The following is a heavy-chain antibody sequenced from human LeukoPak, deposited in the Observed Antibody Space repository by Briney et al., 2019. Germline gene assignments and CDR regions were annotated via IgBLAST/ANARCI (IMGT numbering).Heavy chain of an antibody. CDR3: ARVFAPHDYGDYGPRYSYMDV. V-gene: IGHV1-69*06. CDR1: GGTFSSYA. CDR2: IIPIFGTA. J-gene: IGHJ6*03. D-gene: IGHD4-17*01. Sequence: ASVTVSCKASGGTFSSYAISWVRQAPGQGLEWMGGIIPIFGTANYAQKFQGRVTITADKSTSTAYMELSSLRSEDTAVYYCARVFAPHDYGDYGPRYSYMDVWGKGTTVTVSS.